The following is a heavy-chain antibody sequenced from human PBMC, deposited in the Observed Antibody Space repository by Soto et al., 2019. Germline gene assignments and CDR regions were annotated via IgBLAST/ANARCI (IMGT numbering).Heavy chain of an antibody. CDR2: ISYGSSST. V-gene: IGHV3-48*02. J-gene: IGHJ4*02. D-gene: IGHD3-10*01. Sequence: EVQLVESGGGLVQSGGSRRLSCTASGFTFSNYGMNWIRQAPGKGLEWISFISYGSSSTYYADSVKGRFTISRDNAKNSLYLQMNSLRDEDTAVYYCAGGKYAYGSDYWGQGAMVTVSS. CDR1: GFTFSNYG. CDR3: AGGKYAYGSDY.